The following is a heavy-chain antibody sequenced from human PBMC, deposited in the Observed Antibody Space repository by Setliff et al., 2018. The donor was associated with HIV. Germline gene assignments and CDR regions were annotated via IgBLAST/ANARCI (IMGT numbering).Heavy chain of an antibody. CDR2: ITGWGFNT. Sequence: GSLRLSCAASGFTFSSYAMAWVRQTPGQGLEWVSVITGWGFNTWYTDSVKGRFTISRDNSDNTLYLQMNSLSAEDTATYYCARRMSSGSYYDYWGQGTLVTVSS. CDR3: ARRMSSGSYYDY. CDR1: GFTFSSYA. V-gene: IGHV3-23*01. J-gene: IGHJ4*02. D-gene: IGHD1-26*01.